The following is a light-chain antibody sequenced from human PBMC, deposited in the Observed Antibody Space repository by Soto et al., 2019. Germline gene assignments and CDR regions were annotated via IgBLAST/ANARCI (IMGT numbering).Light chain of an antibody. Sequence: QSVLTQPASVSGSPGQSITISCTGTSSDVGGYKYVSWYQQHPGKAPKLMIYEVSNRPSGVSNRFSGSKSGNMASLTISGLQAEDEADYYCSSYTSSSPCVFGTGTKATV. V-gene: IGLV2-14*01. CDR2: EVS. J-gene: IGLJ1*01. CDR1: SSDVGGYKY. CDR3: SSYTSSSPCV.